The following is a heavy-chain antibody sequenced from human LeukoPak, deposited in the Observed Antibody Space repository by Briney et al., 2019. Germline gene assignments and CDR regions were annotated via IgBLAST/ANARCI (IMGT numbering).Heavy chain of an antibody. CDR2: IYVSGTT. Sequence: PSQTLSLTCTVSGASLSAGTYYWSFIRQTAGMGLEWIGHIYVSGTTDYNPSLKSRVTMSVDTPKNQFSLSLTSVTAADTAVYYCARHLSGVTGYTYGRGIDYWGQGTLVTVSS. V-gene: IGHV4-61*09. CDR3: ARHLSGVTGYTYGRGIDY. D-gene: IGHD5-18*01. J-gene: IGHJ4*02. CDR1: GASLSAGTYY.